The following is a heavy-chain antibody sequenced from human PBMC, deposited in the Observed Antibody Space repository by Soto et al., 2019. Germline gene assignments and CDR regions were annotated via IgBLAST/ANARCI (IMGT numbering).Heavy chain of an antibody. Sequence: SETLSLTCAVYGGSFSGYYWSWIRQPPGKGLEWIGEINHSGSTNYNPSLKSRVTISVDTSKNQFSLKLSSVTAADTAVYYCARRVDTAMVTDYWGQGTLVTSPQ. J-gene: IGHJ4*02. D-gene: IGHD5-18*01. CDR2: INHSGST. V-gene: IGHV4-34*01. CDR1: GGSFSGYY. CDR3: ARRVDTAMVTDY.